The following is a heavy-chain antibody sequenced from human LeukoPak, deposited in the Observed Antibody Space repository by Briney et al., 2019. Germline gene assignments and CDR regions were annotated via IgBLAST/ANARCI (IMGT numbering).Heavy chain of an antibody. Sequence: GGSLRLSCAGSGFTFSSYWMNWVRQAPGKGLEWVGRIKSKTDGGTTDYAAPVKGRFTISRDDSKNTLYLQMNSLKTEDTAVYYCTTDPLYYYDSSGYYYACDYWGQGTLVTVSS. J-gene: IGHJ4*02. D-gene: IGHD3-22*01. CDR3: TTDPLYYYDSSGYYYACDY. CDR1: GFTFSSYW. CDR2: IKSKTDGGTT. V-gene: IGHV3-15*07.